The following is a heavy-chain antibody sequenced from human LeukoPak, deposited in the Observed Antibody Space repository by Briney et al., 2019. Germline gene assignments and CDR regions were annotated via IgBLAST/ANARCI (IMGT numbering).Heavy chain of an antibody. CDR3: ARGRITMT. V-gene: IGHV3-7*01. J-gene: IGHJ4*02. Sequence: GGSLRLSCATSGFTFSINWMTWVRQAPGKGLEWVANIKEDGSENYYVDSVKGRFTISRDNAKNSLYLQMNSLRAEDTAVYYCARGRITMTWGQGTVVTVSS. CDR2: IKEDGSEN. D-gene: IGHD3-22*01. CDR1: GFTFSINW.